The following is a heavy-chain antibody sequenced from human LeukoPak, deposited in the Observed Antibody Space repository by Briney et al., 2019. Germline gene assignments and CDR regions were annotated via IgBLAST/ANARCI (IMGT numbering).Heavy chain of an antibody. CDR1: GFTFSSYV. V-gene: IGHV3-23*01. CDR2: ISGSGVTP. CDR3: AKVDITGPIPRAFDI. D-gene: IGHD1/OR15-1a*01. Sequence: GGSLRLSCAASGFTFSSYVMSWVRQAPGKGLEWVSAISGSGVTPYYADSVKGRFTISRDNSKNTLDLHLNSLRAEDTAMFYCAKVDITGPIPRAFDIWGQGTMVTVSS. J-gene: IGHJ3*02.